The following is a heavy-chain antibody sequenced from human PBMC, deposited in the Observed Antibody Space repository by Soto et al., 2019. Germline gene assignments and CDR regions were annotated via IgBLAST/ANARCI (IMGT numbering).Heavy chain of an antibody. CDR2: ITTYNGNT. CDR1: GYTFTRYG. Sequence: GASVKVSCKASGYTFTRYGISWVRQAPGQGLEWMGWITTYNGNTNYAQKLQGRVTMTTDTSTSIAYMELRSLRSDDTAVYYCARRITGTFDYWGQGTLVTVSS. D-gene: IGHD1-7*01. J-gene: IGHJ4*02. CDR3: ARRITGTFDY. V-gene: IGHV1-18*01.